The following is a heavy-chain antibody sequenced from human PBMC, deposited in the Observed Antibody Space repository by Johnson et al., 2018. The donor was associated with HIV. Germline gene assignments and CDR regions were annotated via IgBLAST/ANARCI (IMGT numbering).Heavy chain of an antibody. D-gene: IGHD2-21*02. CDR3: AKVADPYCGGDRYSWLFAFDF. J-gene: IGHJ3*01. Sequence: QVQLVESGGGVVQPGGSLRLSCAASGFTFRSYAMHWVRQAPGKGLEWVAFIRYDGSHTYYADSVKGRFTISRDNSKNTLSLQMSSLRAEDTAVYYCAKVADPYCGGDRYSWLFAFDFWGHGTMVTVSS. V-gene: IGHV3-30*02. CDR1: GFTFRSYA. CDR2: IRYDGSHT.